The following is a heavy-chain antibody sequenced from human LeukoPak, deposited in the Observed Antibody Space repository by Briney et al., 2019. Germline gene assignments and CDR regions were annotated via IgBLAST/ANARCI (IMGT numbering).Heavy chain of an antibody. J-gene: IGHJ3*02. CDR2: IWNDGRNE. CDR3: SKGRTNDYREPYTFDI. CDR1: GFTFQNYG. V-gene: IGHV3-33*03. Sequence: PGRSLRLSCAASGFTFQNYGMHWVRQVPGKGLEWVAVIWNDGRNEHYADSVKGRFTISRDNSKNTLYLQMNSLRSEDTAVYYCSKGRTNDYREPYTFDIWGQGTMVIVSS. D-gene: IGHD3-16*02.